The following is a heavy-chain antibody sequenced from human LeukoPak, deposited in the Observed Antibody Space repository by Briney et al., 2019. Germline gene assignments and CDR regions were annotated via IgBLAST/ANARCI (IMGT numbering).Heavy chain of an antibody. CDR1: GGTFSSYA. Sequence: ASVKVSCKASGGTFSSYAISWVRQAPGQGLEWMGIINPSGGSTSYAQKFQGRVTMTRDTSTSTVYMELSSLRSEDTAVYYCARTIIVVVTAKHYGMDVWGQGTTVTVSS. CDR3: ARTIIVVVTAKHYGMDV. V-gene: IGHV1-46*01. D-gene: IGHD2-21*02. CDR2: INPSGGST. J-gene: IGHJ6*02.